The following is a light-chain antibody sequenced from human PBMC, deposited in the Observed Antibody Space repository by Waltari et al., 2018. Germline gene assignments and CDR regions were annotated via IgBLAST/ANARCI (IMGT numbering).Light chain of an antibody. CDR3: QQYGSSPLYT. Sequence: EIVLTQSPGTLSLSPGERATLSCRASQSVSSSYLACYQQKPGQAPRLLIYGASSRATGIPDRFSGSGSGTDFTLTISRLEPEDFAVYYCQQYGSSPLYTFGQGTKLEI. V-gene: IGKV3-20*01. J-gene: IGKJ2*01. CDR2: GAS. CDR1: QSVSSSY.